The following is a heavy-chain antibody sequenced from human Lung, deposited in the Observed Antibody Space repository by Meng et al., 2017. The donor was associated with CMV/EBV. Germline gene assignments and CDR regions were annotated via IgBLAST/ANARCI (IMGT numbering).Heavy chain of an antibody. D-gene: IGHD2-2*01. J-gene: IGHJ4*02. CDR3: ARDRDCSSTSCYDSVF. V-gene: IGHV4-39*07. CDR1: GGSIGSSSYY. CDR2: IYYSGST. Sequence: GSLRLXCTVSGGSIGSSSYYWGWIRQPPGKGLEWIGSIYYSGSTYYNPSLKSRVTISVDTSKNQFSLKLSSVTAADTAVYYCARDRDCSSTSCYDSVFWGQGXLVTVSS.